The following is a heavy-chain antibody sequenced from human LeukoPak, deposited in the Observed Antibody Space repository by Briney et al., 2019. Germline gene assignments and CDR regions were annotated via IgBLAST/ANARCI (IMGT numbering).Heavy chain of an antibody. V-gene: IGHV3-11*01. D-gene: IGHD3-3*01. J-gene: IGHJ4*02. CDR1: GFTFSDYY. CDR3: ARDSQVDYDFWSGLKGVDY. Sequence: GGSLRLSCAASGFTFSDYYMSWIRQAPGKGLEWGSYISSSGSTIYYADSVKGRFTISRDNAKNSLYLQMNSLRAEDTAVYYCARDSQVDYDFWSGLKGVDYWGQGTLVTVSS. CDR2: ISSSGSTI.